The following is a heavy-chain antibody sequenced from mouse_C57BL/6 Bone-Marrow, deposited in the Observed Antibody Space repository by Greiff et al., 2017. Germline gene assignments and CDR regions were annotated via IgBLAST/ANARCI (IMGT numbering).Heavy chain of an antibody. J-gene: IGHJ4*01. CDR2: IHPNSGST. V-gene: IGHV1-64*01. CDR1: GYTFTSYW. D-gene: IGHD1-1*01. Sequence: QVQLKQPGAELVKPGASVKLSCKASGYTFTSYWMHWVKQRPGQGLEWIGMIHPNSGSTNYNEKFKSKATLTVDKSSSTAYMQLSSLTSEDSAVYYCARSFITTVVGYAMDYWGQGTSVTVSS. CDR3: ARSFITTVVGYAMDY.